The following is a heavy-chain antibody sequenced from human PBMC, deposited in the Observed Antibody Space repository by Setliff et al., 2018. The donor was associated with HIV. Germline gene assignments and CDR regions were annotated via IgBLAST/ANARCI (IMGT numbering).Heavy chain of an antibody. CDR3: AGHEGVLQEGGGFDS. V-gene: IGHV4-39*01. CDR2: IYYSGST. Sequence: PSETLSLTCTVSGGSITSSSYYWGWVRQPPGKGLEWIGSIYYSGSTYYNPSLKSRVTISVDTSKSQFSLKLSSVTAADTAVYYCAGHEGVLQEGGGFDSWGQGTPVTVSS. CDR1: GGSITSSSYY. J-gene: IGHJ4*02. D-gene: IGHD1-1*01.